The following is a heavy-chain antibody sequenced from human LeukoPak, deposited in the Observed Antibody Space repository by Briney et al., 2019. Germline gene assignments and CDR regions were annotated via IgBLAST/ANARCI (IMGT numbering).Heavy chain of an antibody. D-gene: IGHD1-26*01. CDR2: IKQDGSAK. CDR1: GFTFSNYW. J-gene: IGHJ6*02. V-gene: IGHV3-7*01. CDR3: ARQSGTYSYGMDV. Sequence: PGGSLRLSCAVSGFTFSNYWMTWVRQAPGKGLEWVANIKQDGSAKYYVDSVKGRFSIARDNAENSLFLQMNSLGAEDTAVYYCARQSGTYSYGMDVWGQGTTVTVFS.